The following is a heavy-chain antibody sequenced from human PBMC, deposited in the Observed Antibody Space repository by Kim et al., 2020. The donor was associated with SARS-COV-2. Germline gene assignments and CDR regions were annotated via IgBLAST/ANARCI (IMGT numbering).Heavy chain of an antibody. Sequence: GGSTSYAQKFQGRVTMTMDTSTSTVYMELSSLRSEDTAVYYCARGGAAAPWGQGTLVTVSS. CDR3: ARGGAAAP. V-gene: IGHV1-46*01. CDR2: GGST. D-gene: IGHD6-13*01. J-gene: IGHJ1*01.